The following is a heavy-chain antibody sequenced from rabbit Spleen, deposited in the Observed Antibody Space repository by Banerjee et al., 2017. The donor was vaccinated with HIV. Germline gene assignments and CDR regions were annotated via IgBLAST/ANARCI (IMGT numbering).Heavy chain of an antibody. D-gene: IGHD1-1*01. CDR3: ARDTSSSVSSYGMDL. J-gene: IGHJ6*01. V-gene: IGHV1S40*01. CDR1: GVSFSSSDY. Sequence: QSLEESGGDLVKPGASLTLTCTASGVSFSSSDYMCWVRQAPGKGLEWIACIDAGSSGFTYFASWAKGRFACSKTSSTTVTLQMTRLTAADTATYFCARDTSSSVSSYGMDLWGQGTLVTVS. CDR2: IDAGSSGFT.